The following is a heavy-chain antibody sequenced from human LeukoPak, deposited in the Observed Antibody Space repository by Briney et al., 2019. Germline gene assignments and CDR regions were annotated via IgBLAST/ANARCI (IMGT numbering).Heavy chain of an antibody. J-gene: IGHJ2*01. CDR2: ISGSGSGGST. CDR3: ATTLRTRGTWYFDL. V-gene: IGHV3-23*01. CDR1: GFTFSSSA. D-gene: IGHD1-1*01. Sequence: GGSLRLSCAASGFTFSSSAMSWVRQAPGKGLEWVSNISGSGSGGSTYYADSVKGRFTISRDNSKNTLYLQMNSLRAEDTAVYYCATTLRTRGTWYFDLWGRGTLVTVSS.